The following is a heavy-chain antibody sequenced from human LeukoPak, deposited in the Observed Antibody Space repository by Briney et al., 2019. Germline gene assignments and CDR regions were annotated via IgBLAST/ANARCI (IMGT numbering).Heavy chain of an antibody. Sequence: ASVKVSCKASGYTFTSYGISWVRQAPGQGLEWMGWISAYNGNTNCAQKLQGRVTMTTDTSTSTAYMELRSLRSDDTAVYYCARDRGLDIAAAGKFRHYYYYMDVWGKGTTVTVSS. J-gene: IGHJ6*03. CDR1: GYTFTSYG. CDR3: ARDRGLDIAAAGKFRHYYYYMDV. V-gene: IGHV1-18*01. D-gene: IGHD6-13*01. CDR2: ISAYNGNT.